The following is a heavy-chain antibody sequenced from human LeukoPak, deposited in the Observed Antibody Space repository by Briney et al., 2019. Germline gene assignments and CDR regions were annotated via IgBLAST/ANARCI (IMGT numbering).Heavy chain of an antibody. CDR1: GGSINTYH. CDR3: ARSGQTTVAYLD. Sequence: SETLSLTCTVSGGSINTYHWSWIRQPAGKGLEWIGRIYSTGITTYNPSLKGRVTMSVDTSKNQFSLKLSSVTAADTAVYYCARSGQTTVAYLDWGQGSLVTVSS. J-gene: IGHJ4*02. V-gene: IGHV4-4*07. D-gene: IGHD4-11*01. CDR2: IYSTGIT.